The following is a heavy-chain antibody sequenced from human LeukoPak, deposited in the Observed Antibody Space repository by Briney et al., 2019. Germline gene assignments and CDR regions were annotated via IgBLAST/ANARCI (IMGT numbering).Heavy chain of an antibody. Sequence: GGSLRFSCVVSGFTFRNYYMSWIRQAPGKGLEWVSYISSSGDDTDYADPVKGRFTISRDNAKNSVYLQMTSLRVEDTAMYYCARAFHWGQGTLVTVST. D-gene: IGHD2/OR15-2a*01. J-gene: IGHJ4*02. CDR2: ISSSGDDT. CDR3: ARAFH. CDR1: GFTFRNYY. V-gene: IGHV3-11*04.